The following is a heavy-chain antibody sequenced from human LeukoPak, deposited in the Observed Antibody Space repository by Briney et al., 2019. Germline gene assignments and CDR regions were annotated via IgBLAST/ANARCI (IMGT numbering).Heavy chain of an antibody. V-gene: IGHV1-18*01. D-gene: IGHD2-15*01. Sequence: ASVKVSCKASGYTFSNYGISWVRQAPGQGLEWMGWIITYNGNTKSAQNLQGRVTMTTDTSTSTAYMELRSLRSDDTAVYYCAREYCSDNSCYFPDYWGQGTLVTVSS. CDR1: GYTFSNYG. CDR2: IITYNGNT. CDR3: AREYCSDNSCYFPDY. J-gene: IGHJ4*02.